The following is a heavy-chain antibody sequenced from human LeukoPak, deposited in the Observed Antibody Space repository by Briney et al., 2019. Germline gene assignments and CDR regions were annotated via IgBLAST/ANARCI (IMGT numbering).Heavy chain of an antibody. V-gene: IGHV3-13*01. CDR1: GFTFSSYA. CDR3: ARELVTGAFDI. J-gene: IGHJ3*02. Sequence: GGSLRLSCAASGFTFSSYAMNWVRQAPGKGLEWVSAIGTAGDTYYPGSVKGRFTISRENAKNSLYLQMNSLRAGDTAVYYCARELVTGAFDIRGQGTMVTVSS. CDR2: IGTAGDT.